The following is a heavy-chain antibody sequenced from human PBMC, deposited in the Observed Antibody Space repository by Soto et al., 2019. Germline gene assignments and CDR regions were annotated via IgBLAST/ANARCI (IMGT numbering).Heavy chain of an antibody. V-gene: IGHV3-23*01. CDR3: AKDRSENFWVYYYAMDV. J-gene: IGHJ6*02. D-gene: IGHD6-19*01. CDR2: ISGSSSGT. Sequence: GGSLRRSCEAPGLNFGAKAMSWVRQAPGKGLEWVSGISGSSSGTYYTDSVKGRFTISRDNSKNTVYLQMNSLRGEDTAVYYCAKDRSENFWVYYYAMDVWGQGTAVTVSS. CDR1: GLNFGAKA.